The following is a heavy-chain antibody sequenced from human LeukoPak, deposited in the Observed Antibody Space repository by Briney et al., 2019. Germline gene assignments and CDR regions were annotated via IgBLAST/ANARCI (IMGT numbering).Heavy chain of an antibody. CDR2: IVGSGYTT. CDR3: ALLGLN. Sequence: PGGSLRLSCVGSGFTFSSYAMSWVRQAPGNGLEWVSSIVGSGYTTYYADSVKGRYTISRDNSKNTVYLQMNSLRAEDTAVYYCALLGLNWGQGTLVTVSS. D-gene: IGHD2-15*01. V-gene: IGHV3-23*01. J-gene: IGHJ4*02. CDR1: GFTFSSYA.